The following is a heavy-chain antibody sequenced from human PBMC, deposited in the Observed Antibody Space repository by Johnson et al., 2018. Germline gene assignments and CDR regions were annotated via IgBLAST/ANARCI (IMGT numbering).Heavy chain of an antibody. J-gene: IGHJ3*02. Sequence: QVQLVQSGPELKKPGSSVRVSCKASGGTFTKDAISWVRQAPGQGLEWMGRFIPVLDMATYAQKFHDRVTITLDKSSNTAYMDLSSLTSNDTAIYYCAKAGMPATDIRAFDIWGLGTMVTVSS. CDR3: AKAGMPATDIRAFDI. CDR1: GGTFTKDA. D-gene: IGHD6-13*01. CDR2: FIPVLDMA. V-gene: IGHV1-69*09.